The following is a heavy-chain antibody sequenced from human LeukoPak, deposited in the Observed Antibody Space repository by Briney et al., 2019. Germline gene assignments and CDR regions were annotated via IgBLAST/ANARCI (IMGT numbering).Heavy chain of an antibody. CDR1: GGSVSSNTYY. CDR3: ARTGVVATSYFFDY. CDR2: IYYSGSA. Sequence: PSETLSLTCTVSGGSVSSNTYYWSWIRQPPGKGLEWIGYIYYSGSANYNPSLRSRVTMSVDTSKNQFSLKLTSVTAADTAVYYCARTGVVATSYFFDYWGQGILVTVSS. J-gene: IGHJ4*02. D-gene: IGHD5-12*01. V-gene: IGHV4-61*01.